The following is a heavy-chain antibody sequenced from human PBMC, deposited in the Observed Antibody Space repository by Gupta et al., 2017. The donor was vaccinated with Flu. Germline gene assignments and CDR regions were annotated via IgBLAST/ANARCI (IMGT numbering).Heavy chain of an antibody. CDR3: ARDYDGTGTYYYYYFGMDV. CDR2: IIPKFDTP. D-gene: IGHD3-22*01. J-gene: IGHJ6*02. Sequence: QVQLVQSGAEVKKPGSSVKVSCKASGGTFSSNAISWVRQAPGQGLEWMGGIIPKFDTPNYAQKFQGRVTITADKSTSTAYMELSSLRSEDTAVYYCARDYDGTGTYYYYYFGMDVWGQGTTFTVSS. CDR1: GGTFSSNA. V-gene: IGHV1-69*06.